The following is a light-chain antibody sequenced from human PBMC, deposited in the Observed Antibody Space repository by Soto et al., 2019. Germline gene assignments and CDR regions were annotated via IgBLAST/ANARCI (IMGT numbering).Light chain of an antibody. CDR1: QSISSY. CDR2: AAS. J-gene: IGKJ1*01. V-gene: IGKV1-39*01. Sequence: DIQMTQSPSSLSASVGDRVTITCRASQSISSYLNWYQHKPWKAPKLLIDAASSLQTGVPSRFSGSRSGTDFALTISSLQRDDFATYYCQQTDSFPRTFGQGTKVEMK. CDR3: QQTDSFPRT.